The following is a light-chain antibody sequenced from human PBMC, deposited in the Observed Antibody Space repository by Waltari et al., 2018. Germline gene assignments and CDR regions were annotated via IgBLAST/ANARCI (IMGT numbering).Light chain of an antibody. J-gene: IGLJ2*01. Sequence: QSALTQPASVSGSPGQSITISCTGTSSDVGNYKRVSWYQQHPGKAPKLMIYAVSKRPSGLSVRFSGSKSGDMASLTISGLQPEDEAEYFCSSYAGSSKGVFGGGTKVTVL. CDR3: SSYAGSSKGV. CDR2: AVS. CDR1: SSDVGNYKR. V-gene: IGLV2-23*02.